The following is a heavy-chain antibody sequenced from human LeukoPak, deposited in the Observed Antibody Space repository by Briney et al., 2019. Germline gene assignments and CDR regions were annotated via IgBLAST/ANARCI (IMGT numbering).Heavy chain of an antibody. CDR2: IWCDGSNK. CDR3: ARELRFLEWPLDY. D-gene: IGHD3-3*01. CDR1: GFTFSSYG. Sequence: GRSLRLSCAASGFTFSSYGMHWVRQAPGKGLEWVAVIWCDGSNKYYADSVKGRFTISRDNSKNTLYLQMNSLRAEDTAVCYCARELRFLEWPLDYWGQGTLVTVSS. V-gene: IGHV3-33*01. J-gene: IGHJ4*02.